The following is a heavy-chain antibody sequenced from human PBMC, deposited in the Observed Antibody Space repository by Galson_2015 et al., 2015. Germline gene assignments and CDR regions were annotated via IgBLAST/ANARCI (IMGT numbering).Heavy chain of an antibody. CDR2: INHSGST. CDR1: GGSFSGYY. CDR3: ARGSAAYDILTGYYLYYFDY. D-gene: IGHD3-9*01. J-gene: IGHJ4*02. V-gene: IGHV4-34*01. Sequence: SETLSLTCAVYGGSFSGYYWSWIRQPPGKGLEWIGEINHSGSTNYNPSLKSRVTISVDTSKNQFSLKLSSVTAADTAVYYCARGSAAYDILTGYYLYYFDYWGQGTLVTVSS.